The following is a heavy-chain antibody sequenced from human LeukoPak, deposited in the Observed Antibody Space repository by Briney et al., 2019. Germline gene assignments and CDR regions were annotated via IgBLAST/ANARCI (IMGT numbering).Heavy chain of an antibody. CDR2: IYYSGNI. D-gene: IGHD6-13*01. CDR1: GGSISSSPYE. V-gene: IGHV4-39*07. Sequence: SETLSLTCTVSGGSISSSPYEWGWLRQTQGTGLEGIGNIYYSGNIYYNPSVKRRVTISVHTYKNQFSLKLSSVTAADTAVYYCASISSSLYWGAFDIWGQGTMVTVSS. J-gene: IGHJ3*02. CDR3: ASISSSLYWGAFDI.